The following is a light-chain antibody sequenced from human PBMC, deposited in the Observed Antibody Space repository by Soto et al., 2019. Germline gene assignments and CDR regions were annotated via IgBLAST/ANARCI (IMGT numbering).Light chain of an antibody. Sequence: LVCTQSPCTLSLSPGQRGTLSCRASQNITNDLIWYQHKPGQAPRLLISDASTRATGIPARFSGSGSGTEFTLTITSLQSEDFAVYYCQQYNAWPRTFGQGTKVDIK. V-gene: IGKV3-15*01. CDR3: QQYNAWPRT. CDR1: QNITND. J-gene: IGKJ1*01. CDR2: DAS.